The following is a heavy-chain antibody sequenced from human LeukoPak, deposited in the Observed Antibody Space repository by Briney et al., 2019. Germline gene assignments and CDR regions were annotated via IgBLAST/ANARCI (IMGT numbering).Heavy chain of an antibody. J-gene: IGHJ3*02. CDR1: GGSFSGYY. CDR2: INHSGST. V-gene: IGHV4-34*01. D-gene: IGHD2-15*01. Sequence: SETLSLTCAVYGGSFSGYYWSWIRQPPGKGLEWIGEINHSGSTNYNPFLKSRVTISVDTSKNQFSLKLSSVTAADTAVYYCARAPLYCSGGSCYLDAFDIWGQGTMVTVSS. CDR3: ARAPLYCSGGSCYLDAFDI.